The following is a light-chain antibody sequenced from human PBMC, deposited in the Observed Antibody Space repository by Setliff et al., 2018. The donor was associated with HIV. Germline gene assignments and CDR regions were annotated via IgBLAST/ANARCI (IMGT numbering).Light chain of an antibody. CDR1: SSDVGSYDY. Sequence: QSVLTQPASVSGSPGQSITISCTGSSSDVGSYDYVSWHQRFPGKAPKLIIYDVISRPSGISSRFSGSKSGNTASLTISGLQAEDEGYYFCASYTGISAPVLFGGGTKVTVL. CDR2: DVI. CDR3: ASYTGISAPVL. V-gene: IGLV2-14*03. J-gene: IGLJ3*02.